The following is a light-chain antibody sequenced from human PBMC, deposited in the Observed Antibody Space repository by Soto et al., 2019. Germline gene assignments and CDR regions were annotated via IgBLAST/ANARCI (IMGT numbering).Light chain of an antibody. V-gene: IGKV1-17*01. CDR2: AAS. J-gene: IGKJ1*01. CDR1: WGTRND. Sequence: DIPMNQSPSSISASXGERVTICRRSWWGTRNDLGRYQQKPGKTPKIXXYAASSLQTGGPSRFSGSRSGTEFTPTISSLQPEDFATYYCLQHNSYPQTFGQGTKVDIK. CDR3: LQHNSYPQT.